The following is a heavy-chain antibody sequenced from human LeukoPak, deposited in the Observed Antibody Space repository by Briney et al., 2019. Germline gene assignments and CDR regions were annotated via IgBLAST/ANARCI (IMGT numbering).Heavy chain of an antibody. CDR1: GFTFSSYA. Sequence: GGSLRLSCAASGFTFSSYAMNWVRQAPGKGLEWVSSISGSGGSTFYTDSVKGRLTISRDNSKNTLYLQMNSLRADDTAVYYCTRSFRGYDFYYFDYWGQGSLVTVSS. CDR3: TRSFRGYDFYYFDY. J-gene: IGHJ4*02. CDR2: ISGSGGST. V-gene: IGHV3-23*01. D-gene: IGHD5-12*01.